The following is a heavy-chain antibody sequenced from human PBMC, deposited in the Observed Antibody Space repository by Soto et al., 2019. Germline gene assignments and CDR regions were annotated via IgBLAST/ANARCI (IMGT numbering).Heavy chain of an antibody. CDR1: GGSIDRSNYY. CDR3: ARHFVAVVIKGWGY. D-gene: IGHD3-10*01. Sequence: QLQLQESGPGLVKPSETLSITCNVSGGSIDRSNYYWDWLRQPPGKGLEWIGTTYYNGNAYYNPSIKSRVSMSVDTSKNQFSLKLVSVTAADTAVYYCARHFVAVVIKGWGYGGQGTLVTVSS. CDR2: TYYNGNA. J-gene: IGHJ4*02. V-gene: IGHV4-39*01.